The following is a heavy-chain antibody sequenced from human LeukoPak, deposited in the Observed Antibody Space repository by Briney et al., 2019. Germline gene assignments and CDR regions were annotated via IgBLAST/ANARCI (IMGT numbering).Heavy chain of an antibody. V-gene: IGHV3-7*01. D-gene: IGHD6-19*01. CDR1: GFTFSSYW. CDR3: ARGRNGWYHNFDY. Sequence: SGGSLRLSCAASGFTFSSYWMSWVRQAPGKGLEWVANIKQDGSEKYYVDSVKGRFTISRDNAKNSLYLQMNSLRAEDTAVYYCARGRNGWYHNFDYWGQGTLVTVSS. J-gene: IGHJ4*02. CDR2: IKQDGSEK.